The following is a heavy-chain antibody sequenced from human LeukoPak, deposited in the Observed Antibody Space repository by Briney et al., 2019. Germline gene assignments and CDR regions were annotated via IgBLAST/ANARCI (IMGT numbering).Heavy chain of an antibody. D-gene: IGHD6-13*01. CDR3: ARVNRAAAGTFYYYYYTMDV. CDR2: ISSSSSYI. J-gene: IGHJ6*02. CDR1: GFTFSSYS. V-gene: IGHV3-21*01. Sequence: PGGSLRLSCAASGFTFSSYSMNWVRQAPGKGLEWVSSISSSSSYIYYAGSVKGRFTISRDNAKNSLYLQMNSLRGEDTAVYYCARVNRAAAGTFYYYYYTMDVWGQGTTVTVSS.